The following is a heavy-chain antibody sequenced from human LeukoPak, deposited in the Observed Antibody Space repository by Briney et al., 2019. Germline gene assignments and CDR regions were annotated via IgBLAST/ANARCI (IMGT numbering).Heavy chain of an antibody. CDR3: ARVRRLRLGELSLYRERVNYYFDY. J-gene: IGHJ4*02. D-gene: IGHD3-16*02. V-gene: IGHV4-38-2*02. CDR2: SYDSGRT. CDR1: GYSISSGYY. Sequence: PSETLSLTCTVSGYSISSGYYWGGRRQPRGEGGEGMGRSYDSGRTSYNPSLKSRLTISVDTSKNQFSLKLSSVTAADTAVYYCARVRRLRLGELSLYRERVNYYFDYWGQGTLVTVSS.